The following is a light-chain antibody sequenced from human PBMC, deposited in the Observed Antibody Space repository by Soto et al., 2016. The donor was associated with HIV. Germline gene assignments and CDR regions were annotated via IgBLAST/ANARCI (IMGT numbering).Light chain of an antibody. CDR3: QVWDSNSDLYV. CDR1: NIGSKS. J-gene: IGLJ1*01. Sequence: SYELTQPPSVSVAPGKTARITCGGNNIGSKSVHWYQQKPGQAPVLAVYDDSDRPLGIPERFSGSNSGNTATLTISRVEAGDEADYYCQVWDSNSDLYVFGTGTKVTVL. CDR2: DDS. V-gene: IGLV3-21*03.